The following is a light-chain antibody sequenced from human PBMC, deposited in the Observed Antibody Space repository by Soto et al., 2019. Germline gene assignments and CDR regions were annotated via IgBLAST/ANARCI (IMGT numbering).Light chain of an antibody. J-gene: IGKJ2*01. CDR1: QGISNY. V-gene: IGKV1-27*01. Sequence: DIQMTQSPSSLSASVGDRVTITCRASQGISNYLAWYQQKPGKVPKLLIYAASTLQSGVPSRFSGSGSGTDFTLTISSLQPEDVATYYCQKYNSAPLFGQVTKLEIK. CDR2: AAS. CDR3: QKYNSAPL.